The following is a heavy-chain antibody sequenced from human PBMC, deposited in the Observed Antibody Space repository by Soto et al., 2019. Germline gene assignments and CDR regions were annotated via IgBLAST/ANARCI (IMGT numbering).Heavy chain of an antibody. Sequence: QVQLVQSGAEVKKPGASVRVSCKTSGYTFINYGITWVRQAPGQGLEWMGWLSAYNGDTSSSEKLQDRFTMTTATSTNTGYMDLRSLTSDDTAVYYCARWSAIVGGAEALDVWGQGTMVIVSS. CDR3: ARWSAIVGGAEALDV. D-gene: IGHD1-26*01. J-gene: IGHJ3*01. CDR1: GYTFINYG. V-gene: IGHV1-18*01. CDR2: LSAYNGDT.